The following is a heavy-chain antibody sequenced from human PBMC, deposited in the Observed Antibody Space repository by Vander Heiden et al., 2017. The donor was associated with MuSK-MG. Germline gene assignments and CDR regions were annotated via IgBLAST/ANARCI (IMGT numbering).Heavy chain of an antibody. D-gene: IGHD2-2*01. J-gene: IGHJ4*02. Sequence: EVQLVESGGGLVQPAGSLRLSCAASGFTFSRYWMHWVRQDQGKGLVWVSHIDSDGTSTRYADPVKGRFTISRDNAKNTLYLQMKSRRAEDTAVYFCGRGGGSVPPAVPDWGQGTLVTVSS. CDR3: GRGGGSVPPAVPD. CDR2: IDSDGTST. CDR1: GFTFSRYW. V-gene: IGHV3-74*01.